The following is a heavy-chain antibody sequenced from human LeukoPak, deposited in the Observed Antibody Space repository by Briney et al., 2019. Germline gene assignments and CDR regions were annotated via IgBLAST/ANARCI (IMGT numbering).Heavy chain of an antibody. V-gene: IGHV3-64*01. CDR1: GFTFSSYA. Sequence: PGGSLRLSCAASGFTFSSYAMHWVRQAPGKGLEYVSAISSNGGSTYYANSVKGRFTISRDNSKNTLYLQMGSLRAEDMAVYYCARAPRSIAAAWYFDLWGRGTLVTVSS. D-gene: IGHD6-13*01. J-gene: IGHJ2*01. CDR2: ISSNGGST. CDR3: ARAPRSIAAAWYFDL.